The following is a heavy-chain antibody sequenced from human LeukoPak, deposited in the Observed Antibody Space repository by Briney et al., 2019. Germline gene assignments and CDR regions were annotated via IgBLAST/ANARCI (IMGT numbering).Heavy chain of an antibody. V-gene: IGHV4-39*07. CDR3: ARAPYDILTGYFLFDS. CDR1: GGSISSSSYY. Sequence: PSETLSLTCTVSGGSISSSSYYWGWIRQPPGKGLEWIGSIYYSGSTYYNPSLKSRATISVDTSKNQFSLKLSSVTAADTAVYYCARAPYDILTGYFLFDSWGQGTLVTVSS. D-gene: IGHD3-9*01. J-gene: IGHJ4*02. CDR2: IYYSGST.